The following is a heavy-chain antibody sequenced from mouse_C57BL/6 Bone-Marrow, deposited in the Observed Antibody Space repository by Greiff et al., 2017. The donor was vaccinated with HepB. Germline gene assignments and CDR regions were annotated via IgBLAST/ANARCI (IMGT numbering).Heavy chain of an antibody. D-gene: IGHD1-1*01. Sequence: DVKLQESGPGLVKPSQSLSLTCSVTGYSITSGYYWNWIRQFPGNKLEWMGYISYDGSNNYNPSLKNRISITRDTSKNQFFLKLNSVTTEDTATYYCANYYGSFDYWGQGTTLTVSS. V-gene: IGHV3-6*01. CDR2: ISYDGSN. CDR3: ANYYGSFDY. CDR1: GYSITSGYY. J-gene: IGHJ2*01.